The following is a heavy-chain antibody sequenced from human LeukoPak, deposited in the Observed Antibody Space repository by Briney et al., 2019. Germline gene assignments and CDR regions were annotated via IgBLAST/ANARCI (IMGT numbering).Heavy chain of an antibody. D-gene: IGHD6-6*01. CDR2: IRSKAYGGTT. V-gene: IGHV3-49*04. Sequence: GRSLRLSCTASGFTLGDYAMSWVRQAPGKGLEWVGFIRSKAYGGTTEYAASVKGRFTISRDDSKSIAYLQMNSLKTEDTAVYYCTRVRSSSSKFSYYYYYYMDVWGKGTTVTVSS. J-gene: IGHJ6*03. CDR1: GFTLGDYA. CDR3: TRVRSSSSKFSYYYYYYMDV.